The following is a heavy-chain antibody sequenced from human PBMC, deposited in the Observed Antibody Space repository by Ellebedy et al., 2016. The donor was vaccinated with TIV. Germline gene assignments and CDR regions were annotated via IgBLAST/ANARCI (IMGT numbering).Heavy chain of an antibody. CDR1: GGSISSGDYY. CDR2: IYYSVST. CDR3: AREISYYYGMDV. Sequence: MPSETLSLTCTVSGGSISSGDYYWSWIRQPPGKGLEWIGYIYYSVSTYYNPSLKSRVTISVDTSKNQFSLKLSSVTAADTAVFYCAREISYYYGMDVWGQGTTVTVSS. V-gene: IGHV4-30-4*01. D-gene: IGHD3-3*01. J-gene: IGHJ6*02.